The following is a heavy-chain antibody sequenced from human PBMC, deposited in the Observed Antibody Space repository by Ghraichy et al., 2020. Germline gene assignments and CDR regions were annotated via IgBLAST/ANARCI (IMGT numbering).Heavy chain of an antibody. D-gene: IGHD6-19*01. CDR3: ARLLGSGWYFEY. CDR2: IKADGSEK. V-gene: IGHV3-7*03. Sequence: GGSLRLSCAASGLTFSGYWMSWVRQAPGKGLEWVANIKADGSEKHYVDSVKGRFTISRDNAKNSLYLQMNSLRAEDTAVYYCARLLGSGWYFEYWGQGTLVTVSS. CDR1: GLTFSGYW. J-gene: IGHJ4*02.